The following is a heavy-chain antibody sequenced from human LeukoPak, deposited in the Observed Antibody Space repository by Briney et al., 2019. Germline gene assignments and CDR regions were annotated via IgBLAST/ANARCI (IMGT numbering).Heavy chain of an antibody. CDR2: IKQDGSEK. CDR1: GFTFISYW. V-gene: IGHV3-7*01. D-gene: IGHD1-26*01. CDR3: AIREWELTEYFQH. J-gene: IGHJ1*01. Sequence: GGSLRPSCAASGFTFISYWMSWVRQAPGKGLEWVANIKQDGSEKYYVDSVKGRFTISRDNAKNSLYLQMNSLRAEDTAVYYCAIREWELTEYFQHWGQGTLVTVSS.